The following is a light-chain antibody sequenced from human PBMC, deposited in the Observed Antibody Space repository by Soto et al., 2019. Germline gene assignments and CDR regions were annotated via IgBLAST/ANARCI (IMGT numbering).Light chain of an antibody. J-gene: IGKJ4*01. V-gene: IGKV3-20*01. CDR1: QSVSSNF. Sequence: EIVLTHSPGTLSLSPGERATLSFSASQSVSSNFLAWYQEKPGQAPRLLIYGASSRATGIPDRFSGSGSGTDFTLTISRLEPEDFAVYYCRQYGRSLEFAFGGGTKVDIK. CDR2: GAS. CDR3: RQYGRSLEFA.